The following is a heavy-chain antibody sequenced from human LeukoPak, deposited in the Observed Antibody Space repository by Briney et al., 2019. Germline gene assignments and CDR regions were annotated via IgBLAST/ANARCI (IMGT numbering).Heavy chain of an antibody. CDR1: GLTSTTYA. J-gene: IGHJ5*02. V-gene: IGHV3-23*01. CDR2: ISARGGST. D-gene: IGHD1-1*01. CDR3: AKDPFLNVWNGA. Sequence: GLPLTLSSPASGLTSTTYAMSWVRQAPAKGLEWVSAISARGGSTYYADYLKGRFTISRDSSKNTLYLQTMSMSAGDTAGYYCAKDPFLNVWNGAWGQGTLVTVSS.